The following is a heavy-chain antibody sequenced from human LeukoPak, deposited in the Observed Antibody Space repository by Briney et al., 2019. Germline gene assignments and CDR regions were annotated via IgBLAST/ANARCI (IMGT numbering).Heavy chain of an antibody. CDR2: ISGDGGST. J-gene: IGHJ4*02. Sequence: GGSLRLSCAASGFTFDDYAMHWVSQAPGKGLEWVSLISGDGGSTYYADSVKGRFTISRDNAKNTLYLRMNSLRAEDTAVYYCARDGYCSSTSCYYFDYWGQGTLVTVSS. CDR1: GFTFDDYA. CDR3: ARDGYCSSTSCYYFDY. D-gene: IGHD2-2*01. V-gene: IGHV3-43*02.